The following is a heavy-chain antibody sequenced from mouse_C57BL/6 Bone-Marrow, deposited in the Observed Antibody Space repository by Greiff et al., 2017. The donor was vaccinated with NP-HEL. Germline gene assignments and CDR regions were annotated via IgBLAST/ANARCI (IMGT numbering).Heavy chain of an antibody. CDR3: ARVPIYGSTFDY. CDR1: GYTFTDYY. J-gene: IGHJ2*01. D-gene: IGHD1-1*01. V-gene: IGHV1-26*01. CDR2: INPNNGGT. Sequence: EVQLQQSGPELVKPGASVKISCKASGYTFTDYYMNWVKQSHGKSLEWIGDINPNNGGTSYNQKFKGKATLTVDKSSSTAYMELRSLTSEDSAVYYCARVPIYGSTFDYWGQGTTLTVSS.